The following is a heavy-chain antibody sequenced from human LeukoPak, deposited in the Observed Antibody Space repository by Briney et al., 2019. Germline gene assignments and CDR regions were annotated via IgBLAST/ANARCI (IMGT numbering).Heavy chain of an antibody. V-gene: IGHV1-46*01. CDR2: IYPGDGST. CDR3: ARDQEGFDY. Sequence: ASVKVSCKASGYTFTNNYLHWVRQAPGQGLEWMGMIYPGDGSTSYAQNFQGRVTVTRDTSTTTVHMELRGLRSEDTAVYYCARDQEGFDYWGQGTVVTVSS. J-gene: IGHJ4*02. CDR1: GYTFTNNY.